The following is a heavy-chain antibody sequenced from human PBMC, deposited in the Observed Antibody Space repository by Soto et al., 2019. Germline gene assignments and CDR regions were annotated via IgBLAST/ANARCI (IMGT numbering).Heavy chain of an antibody. CDR1: GGSISSGDYY. CDR2: IYYSGST. Sequence: SETLSLTCTVSGGSISSGDYYWSWTRQPPGKGLEWIGYIYYSGSTYYNPSLKSRVTISVDTSKNQFSLKLSSVTAADTAVYYCARERRVTTRGYFDYWGQGTLVTVSS. V-gene: IGHV4-30-4*01. J-gene: IGHJ4*02. D-gene: IGHD4-17*01. CDR3: ARERRVTTRGYFDY.